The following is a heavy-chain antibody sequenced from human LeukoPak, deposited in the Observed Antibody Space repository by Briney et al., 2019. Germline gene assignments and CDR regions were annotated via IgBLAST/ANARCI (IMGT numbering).Heavy chain of an antibody. J-gene: IGHJ6*02. Sequence: ASVKVSCKVSGYTLTELSMHWVRQAPGKGLEWMGGFDPKDGETIYAQKFQGRVTMTEDTSTDTAYMELRSLRSEDTAVYYCATGRGPTGKGDSRYGMDVWGQGTTVTVSS. D-gene: IGHD3-10*01. CDR1: GYTLTELS. V-gene: IGHV1-24*01. CDR3: ATGRGPTGKGDSRYGMDV. CDR2: FDPKDGET.